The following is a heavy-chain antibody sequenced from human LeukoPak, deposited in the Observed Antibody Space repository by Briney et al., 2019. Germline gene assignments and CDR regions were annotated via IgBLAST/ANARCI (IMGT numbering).Heavy chain of an antibody. V-gene: IGHV1-8*01. J-gene: IGHJ5*02. D-gene: IGHD3-10*01. CDR3: ARGTYYYGSGSSNWFDP. CDR1: GYTFTSYD. CDR2: MNPNSGNT. Sequence: ASVKVSCKASGYTFTSYDINWVRQATGQGLEWMGWMNPNSGNTGHAQKFQGRVTMTRNASISTAYMELSSLRSEDTAVYYCARGTYYYGSGSSNWFDPWGQGTLVTVSS.